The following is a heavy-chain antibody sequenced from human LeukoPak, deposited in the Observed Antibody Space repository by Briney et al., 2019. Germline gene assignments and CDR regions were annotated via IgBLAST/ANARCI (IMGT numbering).Heavy chain of an antibody. D-gene: IGHD3-10*01. J-gene: IGHJ5*02. Sequence: SETLSLTCTVSGGSISSYYWSWIRQPPGKGLEWIGYIYYSGSTNYNPSLKSRVTISVDTSKNQFSLKLSSVTAADTAVYYCARHKGFGFRWFDPWGQGTLVTVSS. V-gene: IGHV4-59*08. CDR2: IYYSGST. CDR1: GGSISSYY. CDR3: ARHKGFGFRWFDP.